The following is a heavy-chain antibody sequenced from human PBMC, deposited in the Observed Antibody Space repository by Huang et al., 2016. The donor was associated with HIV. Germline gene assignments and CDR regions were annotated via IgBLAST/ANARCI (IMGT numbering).Heavy chain of an antibody. Sequence: QGQLVESGGGVVRPGRSLRLSCAASGFSFSNYAMHWVRQGPGKRLEWVTFISNDGTTTYYANAVKGRFTISRDNVKNTLYLQMNRLRGDDTAVYYCTREYTVAGAFDIWGQGTMVTVSS. D-gene: IGHD5-12*01. J-gene: IGHJ3*02. CDR2: ISNDGTTT. CDR3: TREYTVAGAFDI. V-gene: IGHV3-30-3*01. CDR1: GFSFSNYA.